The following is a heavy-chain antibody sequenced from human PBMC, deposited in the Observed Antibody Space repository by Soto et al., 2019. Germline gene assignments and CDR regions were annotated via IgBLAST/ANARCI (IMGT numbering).Heavy chain of an antibody. CDR3: ARDHESPWGTRLYYFDY. J-gene: IGHJ4*02. CDR1: GFTFSSFS. V-gene: IGHV3-48*02. Sequence: GGSLRLSCAASGFTFSSFSMNWVRQAPGKGLEWVSYITSGRSTTLYADSVKGRFTISRDNAKNALYLQMHSLRDEDTAVYYCARDHESPWGTRLYYFDYWGQGTLVTVSS. CDR2: ITSGRSTT. D-gene: IGHD3-16*01.